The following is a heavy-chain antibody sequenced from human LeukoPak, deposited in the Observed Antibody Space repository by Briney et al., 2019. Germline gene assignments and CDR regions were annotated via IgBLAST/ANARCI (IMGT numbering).Heavy chain of an antibody. Sequence: SQTLSLTCTVSGGSISSGSYYWSWIRQPAGKGLEWIGRIYTSGSTNYNPSLKRRVTISVDTSKNQFSLKLSSVTAADTAVYYCARGTYYDILTGYPFDYWGQGTLVTVSS. D-gene: IGHD3-9*01. CDR1: GGSISSGSYY. CDR2: IYTSGST. J-gene: IGHJ4*02. V-gene: IGHV4-61*02. CDR3: ARGTYYDILTGYPFDY.